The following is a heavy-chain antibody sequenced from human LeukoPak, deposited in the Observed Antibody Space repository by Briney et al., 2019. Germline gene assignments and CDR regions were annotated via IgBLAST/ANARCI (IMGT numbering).Heavy chain of an antibody. CDR2: IRYDGNDK. Sequence: GGSLRLSCAASGFPFSYYGFHWVRQAPGKGLEWVAFIRYDGNDKFYAESVKGRFTISRDSSRNTLYLQMNSLRLEDTAVYYCARTLVGATRPYYFDYWGQGTLVTVSS. CDR1: GFPFSYYG. J-gene: IGHJ4*02. D-gene: IGHD1-26*01. CDR3: ARTLVGATRPYYFDY. V-gene: IGHV3-30*02.